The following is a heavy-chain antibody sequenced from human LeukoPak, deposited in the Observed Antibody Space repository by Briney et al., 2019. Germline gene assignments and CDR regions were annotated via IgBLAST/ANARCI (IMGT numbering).Heavy chain of an antibody. CDR3: ARDLRSGYGSGSEYYYYYYMDV. D-gene: IGHD3-10*01. CDR2: IYTSGST. V-gene: IGHV4-61*02. J-gene: IGHJ6*03. CDR1: GGSISSGSYY. Sequence: SETLSLTCTVSGGSISSGSYYWSWIRQPAGKGLEWIGRIYTSGSTNYNPSLKSRVTISVDTSKNQFSLKLSSVTAADTAVYYCARDLRSGYGSGSEYYYYYYMDVWGKGTTVTVSS.